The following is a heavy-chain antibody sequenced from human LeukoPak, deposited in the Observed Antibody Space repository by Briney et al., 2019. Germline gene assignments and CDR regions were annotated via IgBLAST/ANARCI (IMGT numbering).Heavy chain of an antibody. CDR1: GFPFEEYD. D-gene: IGHD3-22*01. Sequence: SLRLLCGPSGFPFEEYDMLGGPGAPGEGLEGVSGFSWNSGSIGYADSVKGRFTISRDNAKNSLYLQMNSLRAEDTALYYCAKDYYYDSSASGAFDIWGQGTMVTVSS. CDR2: FSWNSGSI. CDR3: AKDYYYDSSASGAFDI. J-gene: IGHJ3*02. V-gene: IGHV3-9*01.